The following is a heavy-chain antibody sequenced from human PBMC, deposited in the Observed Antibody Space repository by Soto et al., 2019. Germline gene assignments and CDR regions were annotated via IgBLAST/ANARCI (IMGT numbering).Heavy chain of an antibody. CDR3: ARDRGCYDLLYYYRGMDF. CDR2: ISSSSGST. V-gene: IGHV3-11*06. Sequence: RRLSWAASGFTFSDYYMSWIRQAPGKGLEYISYISSSSGSTNYADSVKGRFTISRDNAKNSLYLQMSSLRAEDTAVYYCARDRGCYDLLYYYRGMDFWGQGPTVTVSS. CDR1: GFTFSDYY. J-gene: IGHJ6*02. D-gene: IGHD5-12*01.